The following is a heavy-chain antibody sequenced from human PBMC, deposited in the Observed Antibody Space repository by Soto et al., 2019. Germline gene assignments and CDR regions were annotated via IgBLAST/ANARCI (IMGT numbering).Heavy chain of an antibody. Sequence: QVQLVQSGAEVKKPGASVKVSCKASGYTFTSYYMHWVRQAPGQGLEWMGIINPSGGSTSYAQKFQGRVTMTRDTSTSTVYMELSSLRSEDTAVYYCARGGSYGGTRYYYGMDVWGQGTTVTVSS. CDR2: INPSGGST. CDR3: ARGGSYGGTRYYYGMDV. D-gene: IGHD4-17*01. J-gene: IGHJ6*02. CDR1: GYTFTSYY. V-gene: IGHV1-46*01.